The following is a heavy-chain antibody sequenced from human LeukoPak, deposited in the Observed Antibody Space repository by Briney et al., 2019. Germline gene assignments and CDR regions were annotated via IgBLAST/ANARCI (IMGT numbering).Heavy chain of an antibody. J-gene: IGHJ3*02. Sequence: SETLSLTCTVSGGSISSYYWSWIQQPAGKGLEWIGRIYTSGSTNYNPSLKSRVTMSVDTSKNQFSLKLSSVTAADTAVYYCARDCSGGSCYVGDAFDIWGQGTMVTVSS. CDR2: IYTSGST. D-gene: IGHD2-15*01. CDR1: GGSISSYY. CDR3: ARDCSGGSCYVGDAFDI. V-gene: IGHV4-4*07.